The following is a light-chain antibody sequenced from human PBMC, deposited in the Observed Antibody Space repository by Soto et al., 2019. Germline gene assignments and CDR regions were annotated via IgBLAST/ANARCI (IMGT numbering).Light chain of an antibody. Sequence: SYELTQPPSVSVCPGQTASITCSGDKLGNKYACWYQQKPGQSPVVVIYQDNKRPSGIPERFSGSNSGNTATLTISGTQAMDEADYYCQAWDSSTEIFGGGTKLTVL. CDR3: QAWDSSTEI. CDR1: KLGNKY. V-gene: IGLV3-1*01. J-gene: IGLJ2*01. CDR2: QDN.